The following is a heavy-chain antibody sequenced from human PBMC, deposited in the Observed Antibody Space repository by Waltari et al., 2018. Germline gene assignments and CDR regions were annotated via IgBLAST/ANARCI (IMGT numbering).Heavy chain of an antibody. J-gene: IGHJ4*02. CDR2: IYPGDSDT. Sequence: EVQLVQSGAEVKKHGESLKISCKGSGYSFTSYWIGWVRRTPGKGLEWMGIIYPGDSDTRYSPSLKSRLTITKDTSKNQVVLTMTNMDPVDTATYYCATFSYVAFWSGYLGGDFDYWGQGTLVTVSS. D-gene: IGHD3-3*01. CDR1: GYSFTSYW. CDR3: ATFSYVAFWSGYLGGDFDY. V-gene: IGHV5-51*01.